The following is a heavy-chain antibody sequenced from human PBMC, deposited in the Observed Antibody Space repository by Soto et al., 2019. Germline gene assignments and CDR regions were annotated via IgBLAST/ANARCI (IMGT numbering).Heavy chain of an antibody. D-gene: IGHD6-13*01. CDR2: IWYDGSNK. V-gene: IGHV3-33*01. Sequence: GSLRLSCAASGFTFSSYGMHWVRQAPGKGLEWVAVIWYDGSNKYYADSVKGRFTISRDNSKNTLYLQMNSLRAEDTAVYYCARDPYQIYSSSWYGLFDYWGQGTLVTVSS. CDR1: GFTFSSYG. CDR3: ARDPYQIYSSSWYGLFDY. J-gene: IGHJ4*02.